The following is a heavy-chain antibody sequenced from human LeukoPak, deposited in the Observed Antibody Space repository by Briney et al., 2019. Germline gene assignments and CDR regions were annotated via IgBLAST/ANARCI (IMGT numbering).Heavy chain of an antibody. V-gene: IGHV4-59*11. CDR2: IFHSGST. CDR3: ARDGYCSSTSCYWYAFDI. Sequence: PSETLSLTCTVSGGSIKSHFWSWVRQPPGKRLEWIGYIFHSGSTNYNPSLKSRVTISVDKSKNQFSLKLSSVTAADTAVYYCARDGYCSSTSCYWYAFDIWGQGTMVTVSS. CDR1: GGSIKSHF. D-gene: IGHD2-2*01. J-gene: IGHJ3*02.